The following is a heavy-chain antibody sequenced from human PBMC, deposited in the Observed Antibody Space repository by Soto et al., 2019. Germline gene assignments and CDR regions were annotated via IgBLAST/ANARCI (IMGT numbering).Heavy chain of an antibody. CDR3: GRTKDYFYGVDV. V-gene: IGHV4-4*02. J-gene: IGHJ6*02. Sequence: QVQLQESGPGLVKPSGTLSLTCAVSGVSISSSQWWSWVRQPPGKGLEWIGEIYHNERTNYNPSLKSRLTMSLVRSKNQVSLKLSSVTAADTATYYCGRTKDYFYGVDVWGQGTTVTVSS. CDR1: GVSISSSQW. CDR2: IYHNERT.